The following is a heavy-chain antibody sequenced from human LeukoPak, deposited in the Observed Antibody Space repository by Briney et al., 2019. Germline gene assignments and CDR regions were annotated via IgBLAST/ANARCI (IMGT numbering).Heavy chain of an antibody. V-gene: IGHV1-8*03. Sequence: ASVKVSCKASGYTFTGYYMHWVRQATGQGLEWMGWMNPNSGNTGYAQKFQGRVTITRNTSISTAYMELSSLRSEDTAVYYCARGSKLVRGRPYYYYYYMDVWGKGTTVTISS. CDR1: GYTFTGYY. CDR2: MNPNSGNT. CDR3: ARGSKLVRGRPYYYYYYMDV. D-gene: IGHD3-10*01. J-gene: IGHJ6*03.